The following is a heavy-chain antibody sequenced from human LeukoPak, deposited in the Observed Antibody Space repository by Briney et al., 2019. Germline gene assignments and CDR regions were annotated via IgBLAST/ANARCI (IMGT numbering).Heavy chain of an antibody. J-gene: IGHJ3*02. V-gene: IGHV3-43*01. CDR3: AKDSRIAGWYAFDI. D-gene: IGHD6-19*01. CDR1: GFTVSSNY. CDR2: ISWDGGST. Sequence: GGSLRLSCAASGFTVSSNYMSWVRQAPGKGLEWVSLISWDGGSTYYADSVKGRFTISRDNSKNSLYLQMNSLRTEDTALYYCAKDSRIAGWYAFDIWGQGTMVTVSS.